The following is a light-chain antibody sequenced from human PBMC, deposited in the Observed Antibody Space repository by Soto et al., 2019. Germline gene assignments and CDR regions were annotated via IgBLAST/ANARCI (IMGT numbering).Light chain of an antibody. CDR3: QQYSNWPLT. Sequence: EIVMTQSPATLSVSPGEGATLSCRTSRSVGSNLAWYQQKPGQAPRLLIFGASTRATGIPARFSGSGSGAEFSLTISALQSEDFAIYYCQQYSNWPLTFGGGTKVGIK. V-gene: IGKV3-15*01. CDR1: RSVGSN. CDR2: GAS. J-gene: IGKJ4*01.